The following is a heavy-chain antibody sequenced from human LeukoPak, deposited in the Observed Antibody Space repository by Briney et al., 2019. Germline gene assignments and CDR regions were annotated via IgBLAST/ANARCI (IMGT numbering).Heavy chain of an antibody. V-gene: IGHV3-23*01. CDR1: GFTFSSYA. CDR3: ARDEIPSSGMDV. Sequence: GGSLRLSCAASGFTFSSYAMSWVRQAPGKGLEWVSAISGSGGSTYYADSVKGRFTISRDNSKNTLYLQMNSLRAEDTAVYYCARDEIPSSGMDVWGQGTTVTVSS. D-gene: IGHD2-2*02. CDR2: ISGSGGST. J-gene: IGHJ6*02.